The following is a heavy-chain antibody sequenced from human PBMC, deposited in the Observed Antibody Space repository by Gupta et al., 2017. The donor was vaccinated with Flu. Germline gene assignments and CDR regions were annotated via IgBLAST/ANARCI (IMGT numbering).Heavy chain of an antibody. Sequence: QVQLQESGPGLVKPSQTLSLTCTVSGGSISSGSYYWSWIRQPAGKGLEWIGRIYTSGSTNYNPSLKSRVTISVDTSKNQFSLKLSSVTAADTAVYYCARAGRYSGSYIDYWGQGTLVTVSS. J-gene: IGHJ4*02. D-gene: IGHD1-26*01. CDR1: GGSISSGSYY. V-gene: IGHV4-61*02. CDR2: IYTSGST. CDR3: ARAGRYSGSYIDY.